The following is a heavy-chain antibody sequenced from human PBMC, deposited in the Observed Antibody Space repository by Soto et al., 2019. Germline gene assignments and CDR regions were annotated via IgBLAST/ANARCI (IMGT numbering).Heavy chain of an antibody. D-gene: IGHD1-1*01. CDR3: ERGSGIVALPGELEDVKYDY. CDR2: INESGST. V-gene: IGHV4-34*01. J-gene: IGHJ4*02. Sequence: QVQLQQWGAGLVKPSETLSLSCAVYGQSFSGHSWSWIRQPPGKGLEWIGEINESGSTYYNPSLKSRVTISTDTSKNQFSLKLSSVSASDTASYFCERGSGIVALPGELEDVKYDYWGQGTLVNVSS. CDR1: GQSFSGHS.